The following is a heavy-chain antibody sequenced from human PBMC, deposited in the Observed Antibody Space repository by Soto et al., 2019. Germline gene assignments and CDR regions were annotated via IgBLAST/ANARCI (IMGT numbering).Heavy chain of an antibody. V-gene: IGHV4-31*03. D-gene: IGHD4-17*01. CDR3: ARVGTDYGDYGWFDP. J-gene: IGHJ5*02. CDR1: GGSISSGGYY. CDR2: LYYSGST. Sequence: QVQLQESGPGLVKPSQTLSLTCTVSGGSISSGGYYWSWIRQHPGKGLEWIGYLYYSGSTYYNPSLKSRVTISVYTSKNQFSLKLSSVTAPDTAVYYCARVGTDYGDYGWFDPWGQGTLVTVSS.